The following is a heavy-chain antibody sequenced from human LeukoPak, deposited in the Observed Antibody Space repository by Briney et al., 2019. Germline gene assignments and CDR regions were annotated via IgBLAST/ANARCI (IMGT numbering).Heavy chain of an antibody. J-gene: IGHJ4*02. V-gene: IGHV4-59*01. CDR2: IYYSGST. D-gene: IGHD3-3*01. Sequence: SETLSLTCTVSGGSISSYYSSWIRQPPGKGLEWIGYIYYSGSTNYNPSLKSRVTISVDTSKNQFSLKLSSVTAADTAVYYCARDKSGVFDYWGQGTLVTVSS. CDR1: GGSISSYY. CDR3: ARDKSGVFDY.